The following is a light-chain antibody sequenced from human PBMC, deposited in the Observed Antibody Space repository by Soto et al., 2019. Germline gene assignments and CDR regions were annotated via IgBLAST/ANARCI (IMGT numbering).Light chain of an antibody. CDR1: QGISGW. V-gene: IGKV1-5*01. J-gene: IGKJ5*01. CDR3: QQYNSYSYT. Sequence: IRMTQSPSTLSSSVGDRVTITCRASQGISGWLAWYQQKPGKAPKLLIYDASSLESGVPSRFSGSGSGTEFTLTISSLRPDDFETYYCQQYNSYSYTFGQGTRLEIK. CDR2: DAS.